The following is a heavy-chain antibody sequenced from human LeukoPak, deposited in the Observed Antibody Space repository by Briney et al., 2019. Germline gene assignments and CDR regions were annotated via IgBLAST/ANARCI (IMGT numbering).Heavy chain of an antibody. CDR2: IQYDGSRK. J-gene: IGHJ4*02. CDR1: GFTFSTSD. CDR3: AKGYYGSGSYGWFDY. D-gene: IGHD3-10*01. V-gene: IGHV3-30*02. Sequence: GGSLRLSCATSGFTFSTSDMHWVRQAPGKGLEWVSFIQYDGSRKNYVDSVKGRFTISRDNSKNTLYLQMFSLRPEDTAVYSCAKGYYGSGSYGWFDYWGQGTLVTVSS.